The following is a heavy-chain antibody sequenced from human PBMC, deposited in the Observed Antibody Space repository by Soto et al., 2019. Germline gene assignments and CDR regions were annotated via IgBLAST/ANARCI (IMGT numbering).Heavy chain of an antibody. CDR3: AGERSYGLDV. D-gene: IGHD4-17*01. Sequence: QVQLVQSGAEVKKPGASVKVSCKASGYTFTSYDIDWVRQATGQGLEWMAWMNPNSGNTGYAQSFQGRVTMTRNTSIRTAQMERSSLRSEDTTVYYCAGERSYGLDVWGQGTTVTVSS. CDR2: MNPNSGNT. J-gene: IGHJ6*02. V-gene: IGHV1-8*01. CDR1: GYTFTSYD.